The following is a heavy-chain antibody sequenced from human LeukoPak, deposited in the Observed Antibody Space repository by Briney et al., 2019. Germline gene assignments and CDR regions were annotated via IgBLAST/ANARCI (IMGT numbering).Heavy chain of an antibody. Sequence: PGGSLRLSCAASRFIFDDYAMSWVRQAPGKGLEWVSDINWNGDSTTYADSVKGRFTISRDNAKNSLYLQMNSLRAEDTAVYYCAREGLAADRGKLIDYWGQGTLVTVSS. J-gene: IGHJ4*02. D-gene: IGHD6-13*01. CDR1: RFIFDDYA. CDR2: INWNGDST. CDR3: AREGLAADRGKLIDY. V-gene: IGHV3-20*04.